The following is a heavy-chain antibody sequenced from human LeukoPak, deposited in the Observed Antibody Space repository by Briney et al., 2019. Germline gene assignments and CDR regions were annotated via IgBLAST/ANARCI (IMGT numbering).Heavy chain of an antibody. CDR2: ISYDGSNA. CDR1: GFTFSSYA. J-gene: IGHJ4*02. CDR3: ARDVVATIRYYFDY. D-gene: IGHD5-12*01. V-gene: IGHV3-30*09. Sequence: GGSLRLSCAASGFTFSSYAMHWVRQTPDKGLERVAVISYDGSNAYYADSVKGRFAISRDNSKNTLYLQMNSLRAEDTAVYYCARDVVATIRYYFDYWGQGALVTVSS.